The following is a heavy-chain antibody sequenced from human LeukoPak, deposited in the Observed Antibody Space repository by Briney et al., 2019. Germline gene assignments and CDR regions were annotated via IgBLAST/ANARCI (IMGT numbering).Heavy chain of an antibody. CDR2: IIPIFGTA. Sequence: SVEVSCKASGGTFSSYAISWVRQAPGQGLEWMGGIIPIFGTANYAQKFQGRVTITTDESTSTAYMELSSLRSEDTAVYYCASNKGRYCSSTSCYKYYYYYMDVWGKGTTVTVSS. CDR3: ASNKGRYCSSTSCYKYYYYYMDV. V-gene: IGHV1-69*05. J-gene: IGHJ6*03. CDR1: GGTFSSYA. D-gene: IGHD2-2*02.